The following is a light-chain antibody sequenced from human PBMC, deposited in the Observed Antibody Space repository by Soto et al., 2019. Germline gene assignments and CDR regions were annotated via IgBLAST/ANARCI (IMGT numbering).Light chain of an antibody. CDR1: QSVRRNY. CDR3: QQYGSSPTT. V-gene: IGKV3-20*01. J-gene: IGKJ1*01. CDR2: GAS. Sequence: EIVLTQSPGTLSLSPGERATLSCRASQSVRRNYLVWYQQKPGQAPRLLIYGASGRATGIPDRFSGSGSGTDFTLTISGLEPEDVAVYYCQQYGSSPTTFGHGAKVDLK.